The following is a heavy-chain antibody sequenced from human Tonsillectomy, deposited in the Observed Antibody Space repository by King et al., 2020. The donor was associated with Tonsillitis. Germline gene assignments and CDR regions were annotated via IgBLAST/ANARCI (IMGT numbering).Heavy chain of an antibody. Sequence: QLVQSGAEVKKPGESLRISCKGSGYSFTSYWISWVRQMPGKGLEWMGRIEPSDSYTNYSPSFQGHVTISADKSISTAYLQWSSLKASDTAMYYCARHAGYCGGGSCYSLLDYWGQGTLVPVSS. CDR1: GYSFTSYW. CDR2: IEPSDSYT. J-gene: IGHJ4*02. D-gene: IGHD2-15*01. V-gene: IGHV5-10-1*03. CDR3: ARHAGYCGGGSCYSLLDY.